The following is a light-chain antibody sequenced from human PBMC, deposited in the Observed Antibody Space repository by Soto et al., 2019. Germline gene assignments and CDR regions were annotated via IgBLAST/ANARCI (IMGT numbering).Light chain of an antibody. V-gene: IGKV3-15*01. CDR2: GAS. CDR3: QHLNNWPSYT. Sequence: EIGMTQSPATLSVSPGERATLSCRASQNVNSNLAWYQQKPGQAPRLLIYGASTRDTGVPARFSGSGSGTEFTLTISSLQPEDFAIYYCQHLNNWPSYTFGQGTKVDIK. J-gene: IGKJ2*01. CDR1: QNVNSN.